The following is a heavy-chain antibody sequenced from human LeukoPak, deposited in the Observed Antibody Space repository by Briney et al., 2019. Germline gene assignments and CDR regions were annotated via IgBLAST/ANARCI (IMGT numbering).Heavy chain of an antibody. CDR3: ASSIRFGEDY. J-gene: IGHJ4*02. D-gene: IGHD3-16*01. CDR2: ITGDDGRT. Sequence: GGSLRHSCAASGFSLSTYGMHWVRQAPGKGLEWVSGITGDDGRTHYADSVRGRFTISRDNSKNTLSLHMSSLRAEDTAIYYCASSIRFGEDYWGQGTLVTVSP. CDR1: GFSLSTYG. V-gene: IGHV3-23*01.